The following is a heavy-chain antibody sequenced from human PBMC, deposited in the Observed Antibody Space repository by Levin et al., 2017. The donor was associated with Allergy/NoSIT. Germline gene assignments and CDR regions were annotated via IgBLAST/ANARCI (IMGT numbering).Heavy chain of an antibody. CDR1: GGSISSGDYY. J-gene: IGHJ4*02. V-gene: IGHV4-30-4*01. D-gene: IGHD3-10*01. Sequence: SETLSLTCTVSGGSISSGDYYWSWIRQPPGKGLEWIGYIYYSGSTYYNPSLKSRVTISVDTSKNQFSLKLSSVTAADTAVYYCASSITPEVGHDYWGQGTLVTVSS. CDR3: ASSITPEVGHDY. CDR2: IYYSGST.